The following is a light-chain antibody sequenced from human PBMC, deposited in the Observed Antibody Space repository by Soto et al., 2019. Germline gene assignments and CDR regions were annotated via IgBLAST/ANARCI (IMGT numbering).Light chain of an antibody. CDR2: LGS. J-gene: IGKJ2*01. V-gene: IGKV2-28*01. Sequence: DLVMTQSPLSLPVTPGEPASISCRSSQSLLHSNGYNYLDWYLQKPGQSPQLLIYLGSNRASGVPDRFSCSGSGTDFTLKISRVEAEDVGFYYCMQALQTPLTFGQGPKLEIK. CDR3: MQALQTPLT. CDR1: QSLLHSNGYNY.